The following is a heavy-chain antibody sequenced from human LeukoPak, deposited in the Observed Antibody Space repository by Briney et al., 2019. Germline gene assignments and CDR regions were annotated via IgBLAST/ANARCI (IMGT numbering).Heavy chain of an antibody. CDR1: GYTFTSYY. CDR3: ARDRSKTYYYDASGYYVDSFDY. J-gene: IGHJ4*02. Sequence: ASVKVSCKASGYTFTSYYMHWVRQAPGQGLEWMGIINPRGGSTSYAQKFQGRVTMTRDTSTNTVYMELSSLRSEDTAVYYCARDRSKTYYYDASGYYVDSFDYWGQGTLVTVSS. D-gene: IGHD3-22*01. V-gene: IGHV1-46*01. CDR2: INPRGGST.